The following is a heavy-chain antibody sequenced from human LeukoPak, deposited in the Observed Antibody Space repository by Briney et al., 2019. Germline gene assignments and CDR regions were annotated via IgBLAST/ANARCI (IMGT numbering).Heavy chain of an antibody. CDR1: GGTFISYA. CDR3: ARDLKRVPAAMTSYYYYMDV. D-gene: IGHD2-2*01. V-gene: IGHV1-69*05. Sequence: ASVKVSCMASGGTFISYAISWVRQAPGQGLGWMGRIIPIFGTANYAQKFQGRVTITTDESTSTAYMELSSLRSEDTAVYYCARDLKRVPAAMTSYYYYMDVWGKGTTVTVSS. CDR2: IIPIFGTA. J-gene: IGHJ6*03.